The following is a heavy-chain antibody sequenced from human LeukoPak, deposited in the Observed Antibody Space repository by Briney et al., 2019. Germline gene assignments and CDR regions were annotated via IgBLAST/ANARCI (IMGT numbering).Heavy chain of an antibody. Sequence: GGSLRLSCAASGFTFSSYWMSWVRQAPGKGLEWVSSFGTRSTSVYHAGSVKGRFAISRDNAKNSLYLQMNSLRAEDTALYYCAREVSEGFDFWGQGTLVTVSS. CDR2: FGTRSTSV. V-gene: IGHV3-21*01. D-gene: IGHD3-22*01. CDR3: AREVSEGFDF. CDR1: GFTFSSYW. J-gene: IGHJ4*02.